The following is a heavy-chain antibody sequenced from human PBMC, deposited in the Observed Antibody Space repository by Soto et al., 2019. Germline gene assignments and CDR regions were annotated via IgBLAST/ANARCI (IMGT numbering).Heavy chain of an antibody. Sequence: PGESLKIGCKGSGYSFTSDWIGWVHQMPGKGRGWMGIIYPGDSDTRYSPSFQGQVTISADKSISTAYLQWSSLKASDTAMYYCGRHSRVRYGYTAGFDIWGQGTMVTVSS. CDR1: GYSFTSDW. D-gene: IGHD5-12*01. V-gene: IGHV5-51*07. CDR2: IYPGDSDT. J-gene: IGHJ3*02. CDR3: GRHSRVRYGYTAGFDI.